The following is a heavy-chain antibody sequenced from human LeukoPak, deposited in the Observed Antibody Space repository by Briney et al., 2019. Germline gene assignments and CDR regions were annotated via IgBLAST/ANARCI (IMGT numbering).Heavy chain of an antibody. CDR1: GFTFSSYA. J-gene: IGHJ4*02. CDR3: ASGFGPDY. D-gene: IGHD3-10*01. CDR2: ISYDGSNK. Sequence: QRWGSLLLSCASSGFTFSSYAMHWARPAPGKGMEGVAVISYDGSNKYYADSVKGRFTISRDNSKNTLYLQMNSLRAEDTAVYYCASGFGPDYWGQGTLVTVSS. V-gene: IGHV3-30*04.